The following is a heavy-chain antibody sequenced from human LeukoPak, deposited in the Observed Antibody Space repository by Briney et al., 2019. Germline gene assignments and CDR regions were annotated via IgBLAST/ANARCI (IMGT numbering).Heavy chain of an antibody. Sequence: PGRSLRLSCAASGFTFSSYAMHWVRQAPGKGLEWVAVISYDGSNKYYADSVKGRFTISRDNSKNTLYLQMNSLRAEDTAVYYCAKGHSSGWYYFDYWGQGTLVTVSS. V-gene: IGHV3-30*04. J-gene: IGHJ4*02. CDR1: GFTFSSYA. D-gene: IGHD6-19*01. CDR2: ISYDGSNK. CDR3: AKGHSSGWYYFDY.